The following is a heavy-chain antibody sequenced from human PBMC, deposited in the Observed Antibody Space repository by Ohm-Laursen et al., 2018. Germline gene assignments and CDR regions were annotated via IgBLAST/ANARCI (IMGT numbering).Heavy chain of an antibody. Sequence: SLRLSCAASGFTFSSYGMNWVRQAPGRGLEWVSTIRASGSSTYYADSVKGRFTISRDNSKNTLYLQMNSLRAEDTAVYYCAKGASQSTIFAAGMDVGNQGTTVTVSS. CDR2: IRASGSST. CDR3: AKGASQSTIFAAGMDV. J-gene: IGHJ6*02. D-gene: IGHD3-3*01. CDR1: GFTFSSYG. V-gene: IGHV3-23*01.